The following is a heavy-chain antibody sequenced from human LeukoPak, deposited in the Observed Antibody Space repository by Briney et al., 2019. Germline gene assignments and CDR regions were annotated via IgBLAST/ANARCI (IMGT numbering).Heavy chain of an antibody. J-gene: IGHJ4*02. Sequence: GGSLRLSCAASGFTFSRSWMGWVRQAPGKGLEWVANIKQDGTSKYYVDSVMGRFTISRDNAENSVYLQMNSLSAGDTAVYYCARHGDYCFDLWGPGTRVTVCS. CDR3: ARHGDYCFDL. CDR1: GFTFSRSW. V-gene: IGHV3-7*02. CDR2: IKQDGTSK. D-gene: IGHD2-21*01.